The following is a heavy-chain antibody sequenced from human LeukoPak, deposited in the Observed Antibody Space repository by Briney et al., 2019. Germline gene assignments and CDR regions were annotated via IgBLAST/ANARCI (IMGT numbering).Heavy chain of an antibody. D-gene: IGHD6-13*01. CDR2: ISAYNGNT. Sequence: ASVKVSCKASGYTFTSYGISWVRQAPGQGLEWMGWISAYNGNTNYAQKFQGRVTMTTDTSTSTAYMELRGLRSDDTAVYYCARWGPDYEYSSRYYYYYMDVWGKGTTVTVS. J-gene: IGHJ6*03. CDR1: GYTFTSYG. V-gene: IGHV1-18*01. CDR3: ARWGPDYEYSSRYYYYYMDV.